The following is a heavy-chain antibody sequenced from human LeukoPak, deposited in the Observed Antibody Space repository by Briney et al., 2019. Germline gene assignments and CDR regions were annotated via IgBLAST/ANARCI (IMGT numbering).Heavy chain of an antibody. V-gene: IGHV3-23*01. CDR3: AKVTNPNYPAGGPSFIDV. CDR1: GFTFSNYA. Sequence: GGSLRLSRAVSGFTFSNYAMSWVRPAPGKGMEWGSSISDSGSSTYYTDSVKGRFTISRDNYKNTMYLQMDSLRAEDTAIYYCAKVTNPNYPAGGPSFIDVWGQGTTVAVSS. CDR2: ISDSGSST. J-gene: IGHJ6*02. D-gene: IGHD1-7*01.